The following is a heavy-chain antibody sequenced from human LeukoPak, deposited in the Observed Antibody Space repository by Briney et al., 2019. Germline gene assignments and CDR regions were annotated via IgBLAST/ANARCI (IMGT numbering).Heavy chain of an antibody. CDR2: ISSSSSYI. D-gene: IGHD3-3*01. CDR1: GFTVSSNY. Sequence: GGFLRLSCAASGFTVSSNYMNWVRQAPGKGLEWVSSISSSSSYIYYADSVKGRFTISRDNAKNSLYLQMNSLRAEDTAVYYCARAGYYDFWSGTTYYYHYMDVWGKGTTVTVSS. CDR3: ARAGYYDFWSGTTYYYHYMDV. V-gene: IGHV3-21*01. J-gene: IGHJ6*03.